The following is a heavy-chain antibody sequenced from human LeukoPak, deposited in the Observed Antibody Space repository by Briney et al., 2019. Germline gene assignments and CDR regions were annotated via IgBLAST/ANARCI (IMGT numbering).Heavy chain of an antibody. D-gene: IGHD4/OR15-4a*01. J-gene: IGHJ4*02. CDR2: ISYDGSNK. CDR3: ARDHYGATSWAYFDY. V-gene: IGHV3-30*04. Sequence: PGGSLRLSCAASGFTFSSYAMHWVRQAPGKGLEWVAVISYDGSNKYYADSVKGRFTISRDNSKNTLYLQMNSLRAEDTAVYYCARDHYGATSWAYFDYWGQGTLVTVSS. CDR1: GFTFSSYA.